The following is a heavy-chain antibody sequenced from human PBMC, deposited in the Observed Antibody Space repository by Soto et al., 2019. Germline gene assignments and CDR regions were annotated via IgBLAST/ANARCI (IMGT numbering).Heavy chain of an antibody. V-gene: IGHV1-24*01. CDR3: ATAMKYCTNGVCYTPSLNWFDP. CDR2: FDPEDGET. CDR1: GYTLTELS. J-gene: IGHJ5*02. D-gene: IGHD2-8*01. Sequence: ASVKVSCKVSGYTLTELSMHWVRQAPGKGLEWMGGFDPEDGETIYAQKFQGRVTMTEDTSTDTAYMELSSLRSEDTAVYYCATAMKYCTNGVCYTPSLNWFDPWGQGTLVTVSS.